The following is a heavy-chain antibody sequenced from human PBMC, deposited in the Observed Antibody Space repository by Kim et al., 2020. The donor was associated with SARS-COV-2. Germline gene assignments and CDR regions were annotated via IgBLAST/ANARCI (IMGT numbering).Heavy chain of an antibody. D-gene: IGHD2-21*01. CDR2: IIPIFGTA. CDR1: GGTFSSYA. CDR3: ARERGGHTKGWFDP. V-gene: IGHV1-69*13. Sequence: SVKVSCKASGGTFSSYAISWVRQAPGQGLEWMGGIIPIFGTANYAQKFQGRVTITADESTSTAYMELSSLRSEDTAVYYCARERGGHTKGWFDPWGQGTLVTVSS. J-gene: IGHJ5*02.